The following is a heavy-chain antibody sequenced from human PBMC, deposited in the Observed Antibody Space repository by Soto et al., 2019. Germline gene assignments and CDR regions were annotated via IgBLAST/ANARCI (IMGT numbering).Heavy chain of an antibody. V-gene: IGHV3-30*03. Sequence: QVQLVESGGGVVQPGRSLRLSCAASGFTFKTYGMHWVRQAPGTGLEWVAVISFGGTDKYYADSVKGRFSISRDNSKSTLYLLMNNLTADDTAVYYWAREQWLREGYFYAWDVWGQGTTVTVSS. CDR2: ISFGGTDK. CDR1: GFTFKTYG. J-gene: IGHJ6*02. D-gene: IGHD6-19*01. CDR3: AREQWLREGYFYAWDV.